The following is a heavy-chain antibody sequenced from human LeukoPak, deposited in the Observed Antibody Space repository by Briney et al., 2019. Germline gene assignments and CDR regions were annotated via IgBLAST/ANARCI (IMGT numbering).Heavy chain of an antibody. V-gene: IGHV4-4*07. CDR3: ARDRSSSSIGYYYYMDV. J-gene: IGHJ6*03. CDR2: IYTSGST. CDR1: GGSISSYY. Sequence: SSETLSLTCTVSGGSISSYYWSWIWQPAGKGLEWIGRIYTSGSTNYNPSLKSRVTMSVDTSKNQFSLKLSSVTAADTAVYYCARDRSSSSIGYYYYMDVWGKGTTVTVSS. D-gene: IGHD6-6*01.